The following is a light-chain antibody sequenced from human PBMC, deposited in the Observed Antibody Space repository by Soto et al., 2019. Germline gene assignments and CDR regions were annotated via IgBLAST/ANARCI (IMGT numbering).Light chain of an antibody. CDR3: QHYYGFSRT. Sequence: IRMTQSPSSFSASTGDRVTITCRASQSISSWLAWYQQKPGKAPKLLIYKASSLESGVPSRFSGSGAGTEFTLTISSLQPDDFATYYCQHYYGFSRTFGQGTKVDIK. V-gene: IGKV1-5*03. CDR1: QSISSW. J-gene: IGKJ1*01. CDR2: KAS.